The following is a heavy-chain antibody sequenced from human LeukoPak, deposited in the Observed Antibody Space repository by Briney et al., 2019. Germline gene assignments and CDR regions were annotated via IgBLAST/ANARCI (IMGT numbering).Heavy chain of an antibody. V-gene: IGHV3-30*18. Sequence: SGGSLRLSCAASGFTFSSYDMHWVRQAPGKGLQWVAVISYDGSNKYYADSVKGRFTISRDNSKNTLYLQMNSLRAEDTAVYYCAKDRSGWKLVYYFDYWGQGTLVTVSS. J-gene: IGHJ4*02. CDR2: ISYDGSNK. CDR3: AKDRSGWKLVYYFDY. CDR1: GFTFSSYD. D-gene: IGHD4-23*01.